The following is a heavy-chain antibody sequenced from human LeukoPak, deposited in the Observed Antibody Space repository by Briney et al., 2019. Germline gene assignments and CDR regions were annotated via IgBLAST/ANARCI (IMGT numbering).Heavy chain of an antibody. CDR1: GFTFSSYS. J-gene: IGHJ6*02. Sequence: GGSLRLSCAASGFTFSSYSMNWVRQAPGKGLEWVSSISSSSSYIYYADSVKGRFTISRDNAKNSLYLQMNSLRAEDTAVYYCARKGVYCSITSCQIPYGMDVWGQGTTVTVSS. CDR3: ARKGVYCSITSCQIPYGMDV. D-gene: IGHD2-2*01. CDR2: ISSSSSYI. V-gene: IGHV3-21*01.